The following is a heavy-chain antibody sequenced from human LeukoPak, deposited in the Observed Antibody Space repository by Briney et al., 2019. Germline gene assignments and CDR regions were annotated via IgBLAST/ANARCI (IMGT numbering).Heavy chain of an antibody. V-gene: IGHV3-30-3*01. Sequence: GGSLRLSCAASGFTFSSYAMHWVRQAPGKGLEWVAVISYDGSNIYYADSVKGRFTISRDNSKNTLYLQMNSLRAEDTAVYYCARDGRGDYYDSSGRLDYWGQGTLVTVSS. CDR2: ISYDGSNI. D-gene: IGHD3-22*01. CDR1: GFTFSSYA. J-gene: IGHJ4*02. CDR3: ARDGRGDYYDSSGRLDY.